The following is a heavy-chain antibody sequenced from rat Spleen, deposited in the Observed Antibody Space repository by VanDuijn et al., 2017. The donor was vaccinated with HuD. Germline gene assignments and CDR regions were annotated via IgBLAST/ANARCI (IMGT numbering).Heavy chain of an antibody. D-gene: IGHD1-2*01. CDR1: GFSLSNYG. Sequence: QVQLKESGPGLVQPSQTLSLTCTVSGFSLSNYGLIWVRQPPGKGLEWMGVIWGNGNANYNSPLKSRLSISRDTSKSQVYLKMTSLQTEDTATYYCARADIGAIYTDGIWGQGVMVTVSS. CDR2: IWGNGNA. J-gene: IGHJ2*01. V-gene: IGHV2-13*01. CDR3: ARADIGAIYTDGI.